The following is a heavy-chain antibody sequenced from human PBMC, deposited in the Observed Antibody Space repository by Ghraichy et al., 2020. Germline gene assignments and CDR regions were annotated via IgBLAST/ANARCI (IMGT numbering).Heavy chain of an antibody. D-gene: IGHD1-26*01. CDR1: GGSISTSSYY. J-gene: IGHJ4*02. CDR3: LKSGTLDY. CDR2: IYYSGST. V-gene: IGHV4-39*01. Sequence: LNISCTVSGGSISTSSYYWGWIRQPPGKGLEWIGSIYYSGSTYYNPSLKSRVTISIDTSKNQFSLKLSSVTAADTAVYYCLKSGTLDYWGQGTLVTVSS.